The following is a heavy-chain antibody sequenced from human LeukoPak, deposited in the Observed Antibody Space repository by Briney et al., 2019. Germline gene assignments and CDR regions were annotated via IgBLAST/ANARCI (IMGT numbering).Heavy chain of an antibody. CDR2: ISSSSRYI. D-gene: IGHD3-10*01. J-gene: IGHJ4*02. CDR3: ARYGSGIDY. CDR1: GFTFTTYT. V-gene: IGHV3-21*01. Sequence: GGSLRLSCAASGFTFTTYTMNWVRQAPGKGLEWVSSISSSSRYIYYADSVKGRFTISRDNAKNSLNLQMNSLRAEDTAVYYCARYGSGIDYWGQGTLVTVSS.